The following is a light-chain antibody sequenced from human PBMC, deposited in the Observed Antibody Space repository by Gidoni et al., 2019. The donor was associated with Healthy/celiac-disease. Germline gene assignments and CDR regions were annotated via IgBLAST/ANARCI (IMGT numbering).Light chain of an antibody. V-gene: IGLV1-51*02. CDR2: ENN. CDR3: GTWDSSLRGV. Sequence: QSVLTQPPSVSAAPGQKVTISCSGSSSNIVNNYVSWYQQLPGTAPKLLIYENNKRPSGIPDRFSGSKSGTSATLGITGLQTGDEADYYCGTWDSSLRGVFGTGTKVTVL. CDR1: SSNIVNNY. J-gene: IGLJ1*01.